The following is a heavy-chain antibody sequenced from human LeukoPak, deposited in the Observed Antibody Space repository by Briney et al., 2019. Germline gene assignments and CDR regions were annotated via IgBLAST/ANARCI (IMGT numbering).Heavy chain of an antibody. V-gene: IGHV4-30-4*08. CDR1: GGSISSGDYY. Sequence: SETLSLTCTVSGGSISSGDYYWSWIRQPPGKGLEWIGYIYYSGSTYYNPSLKSRVTISVDTSKNQFSLKLSSVTAADTAVYYRARYYGDQPLYYYYYYMDIWGKGTTVTVSS. CDR3: ARYYGDQPLYYYYYYMDI. CDR2: IYYSGST. D-gene: IGHD4-17*01. J-gene: IGHJ6*03.